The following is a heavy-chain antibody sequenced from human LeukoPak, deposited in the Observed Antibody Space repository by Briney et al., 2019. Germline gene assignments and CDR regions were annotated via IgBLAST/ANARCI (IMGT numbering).Heavy chain of an antibody. Sequence: GGSLRLSCAASGFTFSSYWTSWVRQAPGKGLEWVANIKQDGSEKYYVDSVKGRFTISRDNAKNSLYLQMNSLRAEDTAVYYCASIMGAPTAFDYWGRGTLVTVSS. V-gene: IGHV3-7*01. J-gene: IGHJ4*02. CDR3: ASIMGAPTAFDY. CDR2: IKQDGSEK. CDR1: GFTFSSYW. D-gene: IGHD1-26*01.